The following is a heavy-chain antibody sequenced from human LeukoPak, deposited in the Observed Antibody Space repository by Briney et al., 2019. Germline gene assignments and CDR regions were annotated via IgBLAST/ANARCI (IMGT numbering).Heavy chain of an antibody. CDR2: MYYSGTT. CDR3: AKLVGTADYFDL. Sequence: SETLSLSCTVSNGSIFSHNSYWAWVRQPPGKGLEWIVGMYYSGTTYYNPSLQSRVTMSVDMAKNHFSLNMTSVSAADTAVYFCAKLVGTADYFDLWGRGALVTVAS. CDR1: NGSIFSHNSY. V-gene: IGHV4-39*01. D-gene: IGHD1-1*01. J-gene: IGHJ4*02.